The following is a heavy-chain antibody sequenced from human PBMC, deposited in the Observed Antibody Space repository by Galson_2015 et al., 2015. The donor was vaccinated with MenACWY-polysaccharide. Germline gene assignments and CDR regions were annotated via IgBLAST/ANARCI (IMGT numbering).Heavy chain of an antibody. D-gene: IGHD1-20*01. CDR2: IIPIFGTA. V-gene: IGHV1-69*13. J-gene: IGHJ5*02. Sequence: SVKVSCKASGGTFSSYAISWVRQAPGQGLEWMGGIIPIFGTANYAQKFQGRVTITADESTSTAYMELSSLRSEDTAVYYCARDGYGITGTHAPFDPWGQGTLVTVSS. CDR1: GGTFSSYA. CDR3: ARDGYGITGTHAPFDP.